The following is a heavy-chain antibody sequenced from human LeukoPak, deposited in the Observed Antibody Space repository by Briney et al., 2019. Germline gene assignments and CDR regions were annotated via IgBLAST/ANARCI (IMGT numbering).Heavy chain of an antibody. J-gene: IGHJ4*02. CDR3: AKLPVAGLYFDY. CDR2: ISSSSSTI. Sequence: GGSLRLSCAASGFTFSSYSMNWVRQAPGKGLEWVSYISSSSSTIYYADSVKGRFTISRDNSKNTLYLQMNSLRVEDTAVYYCAKLPVAGLYFDYWGQGTLVTVSS. D-gene: IGHD6-19*01. V-gene: IGHV3-48*01. CDR1: GFTFSSYS.